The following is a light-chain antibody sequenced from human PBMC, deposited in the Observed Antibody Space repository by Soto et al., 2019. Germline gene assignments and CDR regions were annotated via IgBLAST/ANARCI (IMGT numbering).Light chain of an antibody. CDR2: EVS. CDR1: SSDVGGYNY. V-gene: IGLV2-8*01. Sequence: QSALTQPPSASGSPGQSVTISCTGTSSDVGGYNYVSWYQQNPGKAPKVMIYEVSKRPSGVPDRFSGAKSGNTASLTVSGLQAEDEADYYCSSYAGSNNWVFGGGTKVTVL. J-gene: IGLJ3*02. CDR3: SSYAGSNNWV.